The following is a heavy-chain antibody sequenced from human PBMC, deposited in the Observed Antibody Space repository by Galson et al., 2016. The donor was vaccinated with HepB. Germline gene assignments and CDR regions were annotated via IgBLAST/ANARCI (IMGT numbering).Heavy chain of an antibody. V-gene: IGHV2-5*02. CDR3: AHRRGSGSPWAYGAFDI. Sequence: PALVKPTQTLTLTCTFSGFSLSTTGVGVGWIRQPPGKALEWLALKYWDDDKYYNPSLKTRLIITKDTSKNQVVLTMTNMDPVDTATYYCAHRRGSGSPWAYGAFDIWVQGTMVTVSS. D-gene: IGHD1-26*01. J-gene: IGHJ3*02. CDR1: GFSLSTTGVG. CDR2: KYWDDDK.